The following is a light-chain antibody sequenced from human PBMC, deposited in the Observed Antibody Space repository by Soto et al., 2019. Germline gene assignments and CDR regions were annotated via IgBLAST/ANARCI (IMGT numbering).Light chain of an antibody. CDR1: QSINGN. Sequence: EIVMTQSPATLSVSPGERATLSCRASQSINGNLAWYQQRPGHIPRLLIYAVSARATGIPARFSGSGSGTEFTLTITSLQSDDFAVYYCQQYNNWPPWTFGQGTKVDIK. CDR3: QQYNNWPPWT. V-gene: IGKV3-15*01. J-gene: IGKJ1*01. CDR2: AVS.